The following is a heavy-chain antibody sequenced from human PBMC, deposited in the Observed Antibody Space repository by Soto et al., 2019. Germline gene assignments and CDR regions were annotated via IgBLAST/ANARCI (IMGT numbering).Heavy chain of an antibody. Sequence: SETLSLTCTVSGGSISSGDYYWSWIRQPPGKGLEWIGYIYYSGSTYYNPSLKSRVTISVDTSKNQFSLKLGSVTAADTAVYYCARDPPLSGMDVWGQGTTVTVSS. CDR1: GGSISSGDYY. CDR3: ARDPPLSGMDV. J-gene: IGHJ6*02. V-gene: IGHV4-30-4*01. CDR2: IYYSGST.